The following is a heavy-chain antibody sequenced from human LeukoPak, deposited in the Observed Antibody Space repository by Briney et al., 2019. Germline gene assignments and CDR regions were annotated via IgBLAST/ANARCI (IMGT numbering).Heavy chain of an antibody. Sequence: PSETLSPTCTVSGGSISGYYWSWIRQPPGKGLEWIGYIYSSGSTNYDPSLKSRVTMSVDTSKNQFSLKLGSVTAADTAVYYCARHRYSSSSSYFDYWGQGTLVTVSS. D-gene: IGHD6-6*01. CDR3: ARHRYSSSSSYFDY. V-gene: IGHV4-59*08. CDR2: IYSSGST. CDR1: GGSISGYY. J-gene: IGHJ4*02.